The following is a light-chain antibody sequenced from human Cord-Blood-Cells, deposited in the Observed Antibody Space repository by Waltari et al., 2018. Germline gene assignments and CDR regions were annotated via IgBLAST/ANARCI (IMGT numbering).Light chain of an antibody. Sequence: SSELTQPPSVSVSPGQTARITCSGDALPQKYAYWYQQKSGQAPVLVIYEDSKRPPGIPERFSGSSSGTMATLTISGAQVEDEADYYCYSTDSSGNHRVFGGGTKLTVL. V-gene: IGLV3-10*01. J-gene: IGLJ2*01. CDR1: ALPQKY. CDR3: YSTDSSGNHRV. CDR2: EDS.